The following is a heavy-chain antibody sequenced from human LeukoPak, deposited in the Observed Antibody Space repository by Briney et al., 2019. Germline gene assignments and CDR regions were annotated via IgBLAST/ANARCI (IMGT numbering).Heavy chain of an antibody. CDR1: GCSLSSYY. CDR3: ARDRYYYDISGYFTWFDP. Sequence: SETLSLTCTGSGCSLSSYYWSWLRQPAGKGLEWIGRIHTSGSTNYNPSLKSRVTMSVDTSKNQFSLKLSSVTAADTAVYYCARDRYYYDISGYFTWFDPWGQGTLVTVSS. D-gene: IGHD3-22*01. CDR2: IHTSGST. V-gene: IGHV4-4*07. J-gene: IGHJ5*02.